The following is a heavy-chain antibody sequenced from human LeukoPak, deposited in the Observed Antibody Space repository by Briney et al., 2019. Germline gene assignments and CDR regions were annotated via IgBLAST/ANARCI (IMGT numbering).Heavy chain of an antibody. CDR1: GFTFSDYY. J-gene: IGHJ6*02. V-gene: IGHV3-11*01. D-gene: IGHD3-9*01. Sequence: GGSLRLSCAASGFTFSDYYMSWIRQAPGKGLEWVSYISSSGSTIYYADSVKGRFTISRDNAKNSLYLQMNSLRAEDTAVYYCARGGRGILTGYYYYYYYGMDVWGQGTTVTVSS. CDR3: ARGGRGILTGYYYYYYYGMDV. CDR2: ISSSGSTI.